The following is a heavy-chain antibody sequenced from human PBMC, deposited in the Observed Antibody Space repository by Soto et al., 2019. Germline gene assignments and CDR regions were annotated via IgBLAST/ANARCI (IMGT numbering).Heavy chain of an antibody. D-gene: IGHD6-19*01. J-gene: IGHJ4*01. CDR1: GFTLSNYW. CDR3: ARVAYGNGWIFDH. Sequence: GGSLRLSCAASGFTLSNYWMSWVRQAPGKGLEWVANIKQDGSEKYYVDSVKGRFTLSRDNAQNSLQLQMNSLRAEDTAIYFCARVAYGNGWIFDHWGQGTLVTVSS. V-gene: IGHV3-7*01. CDR2: IKQDGSEK.